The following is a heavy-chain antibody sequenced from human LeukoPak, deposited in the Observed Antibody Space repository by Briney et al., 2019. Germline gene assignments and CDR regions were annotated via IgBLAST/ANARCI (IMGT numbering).Heavy chain of an antibody. CDR3: AKGIAAAGTGGVWFDP. J-gene: IGHJ5*02. V-gene: IGHV3-23*01. D-gene: IGHD6-13*01. CDR1: GFTFSSYA. Sequence: GASLRLSCAASGFTFSSYAMSWVRQAPGKGLEWVSAISGSGGSTYYADSVEGRFTISRDNSKNTLYLQMSSLRAEDTAVYYCAKGIAAAGTGGVWFDPWGQGTLVTVSS. CDR2: ISGSGGST.